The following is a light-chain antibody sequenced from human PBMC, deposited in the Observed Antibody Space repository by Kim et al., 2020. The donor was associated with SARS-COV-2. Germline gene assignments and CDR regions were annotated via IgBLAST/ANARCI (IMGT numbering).Light chain of an antibody. J-gene: IGKJ4*01. CDR1: QSVSTY. V-gene: IGKV3-11*01. Sequence: EFVLTQSPATLSLSPGDRATLSCRASQSVSTYLAWYQQQPGQAPRLLIYDASNRAAGIPARFSGSRSGTDFTLTINTLEPEDFAVYYCQHRSNWPLTFGGGTKVDIK. CDR3: QHRSNWPLT. CDR2: DAS.